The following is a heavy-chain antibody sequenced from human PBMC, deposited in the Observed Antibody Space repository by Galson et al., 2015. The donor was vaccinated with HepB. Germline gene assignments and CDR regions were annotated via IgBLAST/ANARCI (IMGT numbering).Heavy chain of an antibody. CDR2: ITPMFGTT. CDR1: GGPFRNFV. CDR3: ARPVMSMVRGVDSDYYFDF. V-gene: IGHV1-69*06. J-gene: IGHJ4*02. D-gene: IGHD3-10*01. Sequence: SVKVSCKASGGPFRNFVISWVRQAPGQGLEWMGGITPMFGTTNYAQEFQGRVTITADRSTNTAYLELSSLTSQDTAVYYCARPVMSMVRGVDSDYYFDFWGQGTLVTISS.